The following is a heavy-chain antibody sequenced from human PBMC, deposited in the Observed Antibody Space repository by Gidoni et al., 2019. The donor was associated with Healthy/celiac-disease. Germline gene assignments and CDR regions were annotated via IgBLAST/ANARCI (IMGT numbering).Heavy chain of an antibody. D-gene: IGHD3-3*01. CDR2: IYYSGST. Sequence: QLQLQEAGPGLVKPSETLSLTGTGSGGSSSSSSYYWGWIRQPPGKGLEWIGSIYYSGSTDYNPSLKSRVTISVDTSKNQFSLKLSSVTAADTAVYYCARRTITIFGVVKDDYWGQGTLVTVSS. CDR1: GGSSSSSSYY. V-gene: IGHV4-39*01. J-gene: IGHJ4*02. CDR3: ARRTITIFGVVKDDY.